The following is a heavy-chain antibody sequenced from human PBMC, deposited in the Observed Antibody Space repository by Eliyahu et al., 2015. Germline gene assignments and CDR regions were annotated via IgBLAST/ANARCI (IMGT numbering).Heavy chain of an antibody. CDR2: ISAYNGNT. D-gene: IGHD6-6*01. J-gene: IGHJ4*02. CDR1: GYTXXSYG. Sequence: QVQLVQSGAEVXKPGASVKVSCXASGYTXXSYGISWVRQAPGQGLEWMGWISAYNGNTNXAQKLQGRVTMTTDTSTSTAYMELRSLRSDDTAVYYCARVEAHPEPIAVYSSSRPFDYWGQGTLVTVSS. CDR3: ARVEAHPEPIAVYSSSRPFDY. V-gene: IGHV1-18*01.